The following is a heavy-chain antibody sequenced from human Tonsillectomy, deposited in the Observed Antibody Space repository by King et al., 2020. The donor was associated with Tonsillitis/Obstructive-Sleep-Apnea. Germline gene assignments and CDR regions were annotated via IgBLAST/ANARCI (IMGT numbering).Heavy chain of an antibody. CDR1: GYNFPSYW. Sequence: VQLVQSGAEVKKPGESLRISCQGSGYNFPSYWISWVRQMPGKGLEWMGRIEPSDSYTKYSPSLQGHVTISADNSISTAYLQWISLKASDTAMYYCARHSNGSGSYSAGQSMDVWGTGTAVTVSS. V-gene: IGHV5-10-1*01. CDR3: ARHSNGSGSYSAGQSMDV. J-gene: IGHJ6*03. D-gene: IGHD3-10*01. CDR2: IEPSDSYT.